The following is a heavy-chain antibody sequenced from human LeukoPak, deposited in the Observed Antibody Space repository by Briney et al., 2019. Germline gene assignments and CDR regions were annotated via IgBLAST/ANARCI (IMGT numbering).Heavy chain of an antibody. CDR1: GYTFTGYY. V-gene: IGHV1-2*02. D-gene: IGHD1-26*01. CDR2: INPNSGGT. J-gene: IGHJ6*03. CDR3: ARGGELTSLGYFYYMDV. Sequence: ASVKVSCKASGYTFTGYYMHWVRQAPGQGLEWMGLINPNSGGTNYAQKFQGRVTMTRDTSISTAYMELSRLRSDDTAVYYCARGGELTSLGYFYYMDVWGKGTTVTVSS.